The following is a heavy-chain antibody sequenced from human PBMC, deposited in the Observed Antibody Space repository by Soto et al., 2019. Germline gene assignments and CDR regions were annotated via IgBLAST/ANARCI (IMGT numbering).Heavy chain of an antibody. V-gene: IGHV4-30-4*01. CDR1: GGSISSGDYY. CDR3: ARKRAARAPGPFDY. Sequence: SETLSLTGTVSGGSISSGDYYWSWIRQPPGKGLEWIGYIYYSGSTYYNPSLKSRVTISVDTSKNQFSLKLSSVTAADTAVYYCARKRAARAPGPFDYWGQGTLVTVSS. CDR2: IYYSGST. J-gene: IGHJ4*02. D-gene: IGHD6-6*01.